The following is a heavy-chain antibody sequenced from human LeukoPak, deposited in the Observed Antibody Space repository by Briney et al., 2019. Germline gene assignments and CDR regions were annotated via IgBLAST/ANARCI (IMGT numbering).Heavy chain of an antibody. CDR2: ISGYNGYT. Sequence: GASVKVSCKASGYTFTNYGISWVRQAPGQGLEWMGWISGYNGYTNYAQKLQDRVTMTRDTSISTAYMELSRLRSDDTAVYYCARDGDYYDSSGYPDYWGQGTLVTVSS. CDR1: GYTFTNYG. V-gene: IGHV1-18*01. CDR3: ARDGDYYDSSGYPDY. J-gene: IGHJ4*02. D-gene: IGHD3-22*01.